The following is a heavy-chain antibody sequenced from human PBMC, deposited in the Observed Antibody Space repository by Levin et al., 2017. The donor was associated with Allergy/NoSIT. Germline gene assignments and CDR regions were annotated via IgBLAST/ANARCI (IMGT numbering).Heavy chain of an antibody. CDR3: ARDTRGWIQLWSSGSGYFDR. Sequence: SCAASGFSFSSYAMHWIRQAPGRGLEWVAVIAYDGSNKDYADSVKGRFTISRDNSKSTLYLQVNSLRAEDTSVYYCARDTRGWIQLWSSGSGYFDRWGRGTLVKVSS. CDR2: IAYDGSNK. V-gene: IGHV3-30-3*01. CDR1: GFSFSSYA. D-gene: IGHD5-18*01. J-gene: IGHJ2*01.